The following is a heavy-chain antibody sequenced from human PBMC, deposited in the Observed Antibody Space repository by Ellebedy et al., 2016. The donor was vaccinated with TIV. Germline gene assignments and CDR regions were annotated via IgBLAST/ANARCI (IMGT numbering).Heavy chain of an antibody. Sequence: MPSETLSLTCTVSGGSISNSDYYWNCIRQPPGKGLEWIGSIYYLGSAYYNPSFKSRVTVSVDTSKNQFSLNLSSVTAADTAVYYCARDPALPRGRFDTWGQGTLVTVSS. J-gene: IGHJ5*02. CDR2: IYYLGSA. CDR1: GGSISNSDYY. CDR3: ARDPALPRGRFDT. V-gene: IGHV4-39*07.